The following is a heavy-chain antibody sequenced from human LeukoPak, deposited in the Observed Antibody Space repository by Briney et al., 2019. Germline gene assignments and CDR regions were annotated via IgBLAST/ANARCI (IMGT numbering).Heavy chain of an antibody. CDR2: IYYSGST. Sequence: TSETLSLTCTVSGGSISSYYWSWIRQPPGKGLEWIGYIYYSGSTNYNPSLKSRVTISVDTSKNQFSLKLSSVTAADTAVYYCARVSGRYCSSTSCYAYFDYWGQGTLVTVSS. CDR1: GGSISSYY. D-gene: IGHD2-2*01. V-gene: IGHV4-59*01. CDR3: ARVSGRYCSSTSCYAYFDY. J-gene: IGHJ4*02.